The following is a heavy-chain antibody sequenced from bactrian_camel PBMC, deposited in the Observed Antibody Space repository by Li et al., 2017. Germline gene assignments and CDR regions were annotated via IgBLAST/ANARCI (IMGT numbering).Heavy chain of an antibody. CDR3: AASFTACVARAHYVERYNY. Sequence: QLVESGGGSVQVGGSLTLSCQASGYIYSTYSMAWFRQAPGKEREEVVILYGDGTTNSADSVKGRFSILQDNDKNTLYLQMNDLKPEDTAVYYCAASFTACVARAHYVERYNYWGQGTQVTVS. J-gene: IGHJ4*01. CDR2: LYGDGTT. V-gene: IGHV3S53*01. D-gene: IGHD3*01. CDR1: GYIYSTYS.